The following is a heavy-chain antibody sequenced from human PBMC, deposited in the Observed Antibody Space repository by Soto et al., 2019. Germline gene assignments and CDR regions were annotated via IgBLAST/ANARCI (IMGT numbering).Heavy chain of an antibody. CDR1: GFTFSSYA. CDR3: AKVEIAAAGGYYYGMDV. D-gene: IGHD6-13*01. CDR2: ISGSGGST. V-gene: IGHV3-23*01. Sequence: EVQLLESGGGLVQPGGSLRLSCAASGFTFSSYAMSWVRKAPGKGLEWVSAISGSGGSTYYADSVKGRFTISRDNSKNTLYLQMNSLRAEDTAVYYCAKVEIAAAGGYYYGMDVWGQGTTVTVSS. J-gene: IGHJ6*02.